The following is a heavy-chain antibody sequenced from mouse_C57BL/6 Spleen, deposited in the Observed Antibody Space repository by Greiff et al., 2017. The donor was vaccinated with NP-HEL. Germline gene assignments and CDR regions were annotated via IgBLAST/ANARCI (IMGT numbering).Heavy chain of an antibody. V-gene: IGHV1-76*01. D-gene: IGHD2-4*01. CDR1: GYTFTDYY. CDR3: AKGDYDAFAY. Sequence: QVHVKQSGAELVRPGASVKLSCKASGYTFTDYYINWVKQRPGQGLEWIARIYPGSGNTYYNEKFKGKATLTAEKSSSTAYMQLSSLTSEDSAVYFCAKGDYDAFAYWGQGTLVTVSA. J-gene: IGHJ3*01. CDR2: IYPGSGNT.